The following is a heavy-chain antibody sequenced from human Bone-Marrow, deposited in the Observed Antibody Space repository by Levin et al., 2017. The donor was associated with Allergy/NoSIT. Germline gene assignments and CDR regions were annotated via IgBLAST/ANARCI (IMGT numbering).Heavy chain of an antibody. J-gene: IGHJ1*01. CDR1: GGTFSSYA. CDR2: IIPIFGTA. Sequence: ASVKVSCKASGGTFSSYAISWVRQAPGQGLEWMGGIIPIFGTANYAQKFQGRVTITADESTSTAYMELSSLRSEDTAVYYCARGDYYYDSSESAEYFQHWGQGTLVTVSS. CDR3: ARGDYYYDSSESAEYFQH. V-gene: IGHV1-69*13. D-gene: IGHD3-22*01.